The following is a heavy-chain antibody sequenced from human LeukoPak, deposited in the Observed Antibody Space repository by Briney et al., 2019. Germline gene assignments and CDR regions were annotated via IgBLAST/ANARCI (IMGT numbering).Heavy chain of an antibody. D-gene: IGHD3-22*01. CDR1: GFTFSSYA. J-gene: IGHJ4*02. CDR2: ISGSGGST. CDR3: ANDPTYYYDSSGKGY. Sequence: GGSLRLSCAASGFTFSSYAMSWVRQAPGKGLEWVSAISGSGGSTYYADSVKGRFTIPRDNSKNTLYLQMNSLRAEDTAVYYCANDPTYYYDSSGKGYWGQGTLVTVSS. V-gene: IGHV3-23*01.